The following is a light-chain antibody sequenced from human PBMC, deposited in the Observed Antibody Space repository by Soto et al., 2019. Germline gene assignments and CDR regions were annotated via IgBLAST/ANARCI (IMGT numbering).Light chain of an antibody. CDR1: QNIDIY. CDR2: GAS. CDR3: QQTFNVPPWT. J-gene: IGKJ1*01. Sequence: DIQMTQSPSSLSASVGDTVTITCRASQNIDIYLNWYQQKAGTAPKVLISGASNLQRGVPSRFSGSGSGTDFTLTINNLQPEDFETYFCQQTFNVPPWTFGQGTKVDIK. V-gene: IGKV1-39*01.